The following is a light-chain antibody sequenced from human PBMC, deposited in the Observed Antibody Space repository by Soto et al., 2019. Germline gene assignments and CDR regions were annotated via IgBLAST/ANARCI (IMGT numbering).Light chain of an antibody. CDR2: EVS. V-gene: IGLV2-23*02. Sequence: QSVLTQPASVSGSPGQSIIISCTGTSSDVGSYNLVSWYQQHPGKAPKLMIYEVSKRPSGVSNRFSGSKSGNTASLTISGLQAEDEADYYCCSYAGSSTFPVGFGGGTKVTVL. CDR3: CSYAGSSTFPVG. J-gene: IGLJ2*01. CDR1: SSDVGSYNL.